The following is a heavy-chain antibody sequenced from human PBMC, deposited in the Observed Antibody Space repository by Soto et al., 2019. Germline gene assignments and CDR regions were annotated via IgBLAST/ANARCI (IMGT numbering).Heavy chain of an antibody. D-gene: IGHD2-21*01. V-gene: IGHV3-23*05. CDR2: IYGSGGGR. J-gene: IGHJ4*01. CDR1: GFDFNTLA. Sequence: EVQLLESGGGLVQPGGSLQLSCTGSGFDFNTLAMIWVRQSPGRGLEWVAGIYGSGGGRTYADSVKGRFTISRDNSRNTLYLQMTGLSDEDTALYYCATDAVYNDGLWPAAEWGRGTRVTVSS. CDR3: ATDAVYNDGLWPAAE.